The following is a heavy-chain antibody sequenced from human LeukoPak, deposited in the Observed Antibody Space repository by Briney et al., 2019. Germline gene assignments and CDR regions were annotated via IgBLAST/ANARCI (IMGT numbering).Heavy chain of an antibody. Sequence: TSETLSLTCTVSGASISSYYWSWIRQPAGKGLEWIGRIYSSRSIYNPSLKSRVTISVDTSKNQFSLKLSSVTAADTAVYYCARVHEAVAGTRGWGPLDYWGQGTLVTVSS. CDR2: IYSSRS. CDR1: GASISSYY. D-gene: IGHD6-19*01. CDR3: ARVHEAVAGTRGWGPLDY. V-gene: IGHV4-4*07. J-gene: IGHJ4*02.